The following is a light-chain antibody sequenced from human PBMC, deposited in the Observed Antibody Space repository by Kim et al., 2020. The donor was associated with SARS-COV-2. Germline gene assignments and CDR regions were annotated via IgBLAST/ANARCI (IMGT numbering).Light chain of an antibody. V-gene: IGLV3-21*04. CDR2: YDK. CDR1: NIGGRS. J-gene: IGLJ2*01. Sequence: SYELTQPPALSVAPGQTAKITCGGDNIGGRSVHCYQQTPGQAPVMVIFYDKDRPSRIPERFSGSNSGNTATLTISRVEAGDEADYYCQVWDRNTDRPVFG. CDR3: QVWDRNTDRPV.